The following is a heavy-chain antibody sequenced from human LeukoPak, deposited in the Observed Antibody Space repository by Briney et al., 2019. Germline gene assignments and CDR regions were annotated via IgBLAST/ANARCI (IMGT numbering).Heavy chain of an antibody. V-gene: IGHV4-59*10. CDR1: GVSVSSSY. CDR3: AISDTYYFDNSDYRRGYYFDY. CDR2: IYTSGST. J-gene: IGHJ4*02. D-gene: IGHD3-22*01. Sequence: SETLSLTCAVSGVSVSSSYLSWIRQPAGKGLEWIGRIYTSGSTNYNPSLKSRVTMSVVTSKNHFSLNLRSVTAADTAVYYCAISDTYYFDNSDYRRGYYFDYWGQGTLVTVSS.